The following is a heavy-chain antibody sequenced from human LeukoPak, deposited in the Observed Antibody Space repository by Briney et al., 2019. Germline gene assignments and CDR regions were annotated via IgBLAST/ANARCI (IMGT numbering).Heavy chain of an antibody. Sequence: PGGSLRLSCAASGFTFSSYSMNWVRQAPGKGLEWVSYISSSNYTIYYADSVKGRFTISRDNAKNSLYLQMNSLRAEDTAVYYCAELGITMIGGVWGKGTTVTISS. J-gene: IGHJ6*04. CDR1: GFTFSSYS. CDR3: AELGITMIGGV. D-gene: IGHD3-10*02. V-gene: IGHV3-48*04. CDR2: ISSSNYTI.